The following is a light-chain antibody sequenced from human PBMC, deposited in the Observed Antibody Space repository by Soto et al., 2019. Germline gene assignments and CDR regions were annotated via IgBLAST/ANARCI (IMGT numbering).Light chain of an antibody. CDR3: QQYSDFLIS. CDR2: DAS. CDR1: QSISRS. Sequence: DIQMTQSPSTLAASVGDRVTITCRASQSISRSLAWYQQKPGKAPSLLIYDASSLEGGVPSRFSGSGFGTEFTLTITNLQPADFASYYFQQYSDFLISFGPGTPVDFK. V-gene: IGKV1-5*01. J-gene: IGKJ3*01.